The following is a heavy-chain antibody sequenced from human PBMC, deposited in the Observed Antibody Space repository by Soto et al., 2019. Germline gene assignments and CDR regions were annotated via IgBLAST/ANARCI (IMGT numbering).Heavy chain of an antibody. CDR2: INHSGST. Sequence: SETLSLTCAVYGGSFSGYYWSWIRQPPGKGLEWIGEINHSGSTNYNPSLKSRVTISVDTSKNQFSLKLSSVTAADTAVYYCARGFLDIVVVPAARLNWFDPWGQGTMVTVSS. CDR1: GGSFSGYY. CDR3: ARGFLDIVVVPAARLNWFDP. J-gene: IGHJ5*01. D-gene: IGHD2-2*03. V-gene: IGHV4-34*01.